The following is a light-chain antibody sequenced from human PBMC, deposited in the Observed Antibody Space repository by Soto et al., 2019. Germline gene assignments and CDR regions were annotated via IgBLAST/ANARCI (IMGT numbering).Light chain of an antibody. CDR2: KAS. V-gene: IGKV1-5*03. J-gene: IGKJ1*01. CDR3: QHYNSYSEA. CDR1: QTISSW. Sequence: DIQLTQSPSTLSGSVGDRVTITCRASQTISSWLAWYQQKPGKAPKLLIYKASTLKSGVPSRFSGRGSGTEFTLTISSLQPDDCATYYCQHYNSYSEAFGQGTKVELK.